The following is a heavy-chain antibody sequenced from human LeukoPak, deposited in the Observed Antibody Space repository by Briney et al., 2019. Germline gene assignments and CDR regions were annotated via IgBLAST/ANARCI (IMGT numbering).Heavy chain of an antibody. CDR3: ASWDYGGNFNY. CDR2: IYTSGST. D-gene: IGHD4-23*01. Sequence: SQTLSLTCTVSGGSISSGSYYWSWIRQPAGKGLEWIGRIYTSGSTNYNPSLKSRVTISVDTSKNQFSLKLSSVTAADTAVYYCASWDYGGNFNYWGQGTLVTVSS. CDR1: GGSISSGSYY. V-gene: IGHV4-61*02. J-gene: IGHJ4*02.